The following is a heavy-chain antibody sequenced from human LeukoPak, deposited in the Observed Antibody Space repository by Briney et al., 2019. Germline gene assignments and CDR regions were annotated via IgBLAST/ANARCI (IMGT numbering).Heavy chain of an antibody. CDR1: GGCVSSGSYY. Sequence: PSETLCLTCAVSGGCVSSGSYYWSWIRQPPGEGLGWIGYIYYSASNNCNPSLKSRVTISVDTSKNQFSLKLSSVTAADTAVYYCARTELRLISFDYWGQGTRATVSS. D-gene: IGHD5-12*01. CDR3: ARTELRLISFDY. V-gene: IGHV4-61*01. CDR2: IYYSASN. J-gene: IGHJ4*02.